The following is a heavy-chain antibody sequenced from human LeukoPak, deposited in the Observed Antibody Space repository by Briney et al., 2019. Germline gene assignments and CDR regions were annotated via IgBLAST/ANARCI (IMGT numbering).Heavy chain of an antibody. CDR3: ARGRASTTIFDY. J-gene: IGHJ4*02. V-gene: IGHV3-53*01. CDR2: IDSGGVT. Sequence: GGSLRLSCAASGFSVSDYFMAWVRQAPGKGLQWVSHIDSGGVTEDAESVKGRFTVSRETSRNILYLQMSSLRADDTAMYYCARGRASTTIFDYWAREPWSPSPQ. CDR1: GFSVSDYF. D-gene: IGHD5-12*01.